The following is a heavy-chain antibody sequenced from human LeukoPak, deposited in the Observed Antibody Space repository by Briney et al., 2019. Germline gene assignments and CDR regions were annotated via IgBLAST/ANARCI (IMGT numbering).Heavy chain of an antibody. CDR3: AKGPQVGSGYHPDF. J-gene: IGHJ4*02. CDR2: ITGSDDRT. D-gene: IGHD3-22*01. V-gene: IGHV3-23*01. CDR1: GLTFSGAA. Sequence: PGGSLRLSCAASGLTFSGAAMTWVRQAPGKGLEWVSTITGSDDRTYYADSVKGRFTISRDYSKNTLRLQMSSLTVEDTAIYYCAKGPQVGSGYHPDFWGQGTLVTVSS.